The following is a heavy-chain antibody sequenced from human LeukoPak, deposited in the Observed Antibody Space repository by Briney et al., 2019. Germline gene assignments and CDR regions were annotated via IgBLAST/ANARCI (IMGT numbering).Heavy chain of an antibody. CDR3: ARVSYGGIVIFDY. Sequence: SETLSLTCTVSGGSISSGSYYWSWIRQPARKGLEWIGRIYTSGSTNYNPSLKSRVTISVDTSKNQFSLKLSSVTAADTAVYYCARVSYGGIVIFDYWGQGTLVTVSS. D-gene: IGHD4-23*01. V-gene: IGHV4-61*02. CDR2: IYTSGST. CDR1: GGSISSGSYY. J-gene: IGHJ4*02.